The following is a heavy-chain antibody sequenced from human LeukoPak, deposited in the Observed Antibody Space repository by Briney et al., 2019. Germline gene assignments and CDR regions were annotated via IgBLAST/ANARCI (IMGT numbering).Heavy chain of an antibody. CDR2: INHCGST. Sequence: SETLSLTCAVYGGSFSGYYWSWIRQPPGKGLEWIGEINHCGSTNYNPSLKSRVTISVDTSENQFSLKLSSVTAADTAVYYCARGRGQWLVYNRFDPRGQGTLVTVSS. J-gene: IGHJ5*02. D-gene: IGHD6-19*01. CDR3: ARGRGQWLVYNRFDP. V-gene: IGHV4-34*01. CDR1: GGSFSGYY.